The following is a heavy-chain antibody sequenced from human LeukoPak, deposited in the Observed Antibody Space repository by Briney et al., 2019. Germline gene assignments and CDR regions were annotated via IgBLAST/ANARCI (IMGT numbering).Heavy chain of an antibody. CDR3: AKDRDYYLVGFFDY. J-gene: IGHJ4*02. V-gene: IGHV3-23*01. Sequence: RSGGSLRLSCAASGFTFSSYAMSWVRQAPGKGLEWVSAISGSGVTTYYADSVKGRFTISRDNSKNTLYLRMNSLRAEDTALYYCAKDRDYYLVGFFDYWGQGTLVTVSS. D-gene: IGHD3-10*01. CDR1: GFTFSSYA. CDR2: ISGSGVTT.